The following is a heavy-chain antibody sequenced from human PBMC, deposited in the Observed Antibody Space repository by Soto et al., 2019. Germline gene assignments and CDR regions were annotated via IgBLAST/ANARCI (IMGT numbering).Heavy chain of an antibody. V-gene: IGHV3-30*03. CDR3: VTNLVATINPDD. CDR2: ISYDGSNK. J-gene: IGHJ4*02. CDR1: GFTFSSYG. Sequence: QVQLVESGGGVVQPGRSLRLSCAASGFTFSSYGMHWVRQAPGKGLEWVAVISYDGSNKYYADSVKGRFTISRDNSKNTLYLQMSSLRAEDTAVYYCVTNLVATINPDDWGQGTLVTGCS. D-gene: IGHD5-12*01.